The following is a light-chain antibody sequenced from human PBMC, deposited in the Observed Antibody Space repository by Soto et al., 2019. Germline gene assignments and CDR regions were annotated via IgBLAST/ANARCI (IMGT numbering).Light chain of an antibody. CDR2: EVS. J-gene: IGLJ2*01. CDR1: SSDVGGYNY. V-gene: IGLV2-14*01. CDR3: SSYTSTSALV. Sequence: QSALTQPASVSGSPGQSITISCTGTSSDVGGYNYVSWYQQHPGKAPKLIIFEVSDRPSGISNRFAGSKSGNMASLTISGLQSEDEADYFCSSYTSTSALVFGGGT.